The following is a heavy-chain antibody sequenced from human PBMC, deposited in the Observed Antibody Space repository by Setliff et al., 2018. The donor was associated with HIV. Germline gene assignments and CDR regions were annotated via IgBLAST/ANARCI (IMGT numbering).Heavy chain of an antibody. Sequence: PGGSLRLSCAASGFDFTSYTMTWVRQAPGKGLEWVASISPGGSFMYYGDAIQGRFTISRDDAKSSLYLQMNSLKVEDTGVYFCATDNGPSYSMDIGGQGTTVTVSS. CDR2: ISPGGSFM. V-gene: IGHV3-21*03. CDR1: GFDFTSYT. D-gene: IGHD2-21*01. CDR3: ATDNGPSYSMDI. J-gene: IGHJ6*02.